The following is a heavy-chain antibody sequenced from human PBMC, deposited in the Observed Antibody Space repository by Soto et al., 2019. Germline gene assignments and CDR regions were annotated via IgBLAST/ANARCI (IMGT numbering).Heavy chain of an antibody. V-gene: IGHV3-48*02. Sequence: EVQLVESGGGLVQPGGSLRLSCAASGFTFSSYSMNWVRQAPGKGLEWVSYISSSSSTIYYGDSVKGRFTISRDNGQNLLVLQMNSLRDEDTAVYYCARGHSIFDYWGQGTLVTVSS. CDR1: GFTFSSYS. CDR2: ISSSSSTI. CDR3: ARGHSIFDY. J-gene: IGHJ4*02. D-gene: IGHD3-22*01.